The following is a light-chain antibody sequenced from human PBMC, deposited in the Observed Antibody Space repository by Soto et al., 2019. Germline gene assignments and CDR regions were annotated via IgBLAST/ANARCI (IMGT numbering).Light chain of an antibody. Sequence: QSALTQPRSVSGSPGQSVTISCTGTSSDVGGYNYVSWYQHHPGKAPKLMIYDVTKRPSGVPDRFSGSKSGNTASLTISGLQADDEADYYCCSSAGSYTWVFGGVTKLTVL. J-gene: IGLJ3*02. CDR2: DVT. CDR3: CSSAGSYTWV. V-gene: IGLV2-11*01. CDR1: SSDVGGYNY.